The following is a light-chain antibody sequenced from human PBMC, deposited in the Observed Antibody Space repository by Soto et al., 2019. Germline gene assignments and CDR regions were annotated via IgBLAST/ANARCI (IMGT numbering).Light chain of an antibody. CDR1: QSISDT. Sequence: EIVMTQSPATLSVSPGVRATLSCRASQSISDTLAWYQQKPGQAPRLLIHGASTRATGFPARFSGSGSGTDFTLTISSLQSEDFAVYYCQQYNNWPRTFGQGTKVDIK. V-gene: IGKV3-15*01. J-gene: IGKJ1*01. CDR3: QQYNNWPRT. CDR2: GAS.